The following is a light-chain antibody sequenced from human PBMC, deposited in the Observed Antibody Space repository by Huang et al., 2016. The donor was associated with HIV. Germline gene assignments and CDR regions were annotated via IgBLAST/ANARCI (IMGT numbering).Light chain of an antibody. V-gene: IGKV1-39*01. Sequence: DIQMTQSPSSLSASVGDRVTITRRASQSISSHLNWYQHKPGKAPRVLIYAASSLQSGVPSRFSGSGSGTDFTLTISSLQPEDFATYYCQQSYSTARTFGQGTRVEIK. J-gene: IGKJ1*01. CDR3: QQSYSTART. CDR2: AAS. CDR1: QSISSH.